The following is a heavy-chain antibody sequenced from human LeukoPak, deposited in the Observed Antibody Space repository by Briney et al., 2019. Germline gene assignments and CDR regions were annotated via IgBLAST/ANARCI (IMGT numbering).Heavy chain of an antibody. CDR3: ATYGSRSYYTFDY. D-gene: IGHD3-10*01. CDR2: ISYDGSNK. V-gene: IGHV3-30*03. Sequence: GRSLRLSCAASGFTFSSYGMHWVRQAPGKGLEWVAVISYDGSNKYYADSVKGRFTISRDNSKNTLYLQMNSLRAEDTAVYYCATYGSRSYYTFDYWGQGTLVTVSS. J-gene: IGHJ4*02. CDR1: GFTFSSYG.